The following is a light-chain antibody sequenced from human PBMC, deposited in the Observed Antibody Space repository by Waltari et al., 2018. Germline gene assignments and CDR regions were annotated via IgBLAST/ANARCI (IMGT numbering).Light chain of an antibody. V-gene: IGKV2D-29*02. CDR1: QSLLHSDGRTY. CDR3: MQGIQLPYS. J-gene: IGKJ2*03. Sequence: DIVMTKTPLSLPVTPGEPAYISFRSSQSLLHSDGRTYLYWYLQKPGQSPQLLIHEVSNRASGVPDRFSGSGSGTDFTLKISRVEAEDVGVYYCMQGIQLPYSFGQGTKVEI. CDR2: EVS.